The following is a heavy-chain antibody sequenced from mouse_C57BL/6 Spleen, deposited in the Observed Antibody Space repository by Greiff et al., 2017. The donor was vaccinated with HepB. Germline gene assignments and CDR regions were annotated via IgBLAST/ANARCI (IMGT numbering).Heavy chain of an antibody. CDR2: IYPGGGYT. CDR1: GYTFTNYW. V-gene: IGHV1-63*01. CDR3: ARHDYDEVYAMDY. Sequence: QVQLQQSGAELVRPGTSVKMSCKASGYTFTNYWIGWAKQRPGHGLEWIGDIYPGGGYTNYNEKFKGKATLTADKSSSTAYMQFSSLTSEDSAIYYCARHDYDEVYAMDYWGQGTSVTVSS. D-gene: IGHD2-4*01. J-gene: IGHJ4*01.